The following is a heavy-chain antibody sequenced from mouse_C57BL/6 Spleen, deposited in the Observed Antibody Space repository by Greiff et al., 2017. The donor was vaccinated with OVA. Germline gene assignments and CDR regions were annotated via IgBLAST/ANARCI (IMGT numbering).Heavy chain of an antibody. Sequence: EVKLVESGGGLVQPGGSMKLSCAASGFTFSDAWMDWVRQSPEKGLEWVAEIRNKANNHATYYAESVKGRFPISRDDSKSSVYLQKNSLRAEDTGIDYCTAPGTDYFDYWGQGTTLTVSS. D-gene: IGHD4-1*01. V-gene: IGHV6-6*01. J-gene: IGHJ2*01. CDR1: GFTFSDAW. CDR3: TAPGTDYFDY. CDR2: IRNKANNHAT.